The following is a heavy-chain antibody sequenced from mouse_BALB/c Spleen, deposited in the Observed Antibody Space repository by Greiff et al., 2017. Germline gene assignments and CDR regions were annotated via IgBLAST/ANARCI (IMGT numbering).Heavy chain of an antibody. V-gene: IGHV3-2*02. Sequence: EVQLQESGPGLVKPSQSLSLTCTVTGYSITSDYAWNWIRQFPGNKLEWMGYISYSGSTSYNPSLKSRISITRDTSKNQFFLQLNSVTTEDTATYYCARRGLYYGSSYWYFDVWGAGTTVTVSS. CDR3: ARRGLYYGSSYWYFDV. D-gene: IGHD1-1*01. J-gene: IGHJ1*01. CDR2: ISYSGST. CDR1: GYSITSDYA.